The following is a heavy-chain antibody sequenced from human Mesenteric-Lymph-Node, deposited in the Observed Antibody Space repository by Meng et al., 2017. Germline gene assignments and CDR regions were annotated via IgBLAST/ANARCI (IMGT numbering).Heavy chain of an antibody. D-gene: IGHD5-12*01. Sequence: GESLKISCPASGFTVSSYYMSWVRQAPGKGLEWVSYISSSSSYIYYADSVKGRFTISRDNAKNSLYLQMNSLRAEDTAMYYCARDPRGYSGYDSAAFDIWGQGTMVTVSS. CDR1: GFTVSSYY. CDR2: ISSSSSYI. V-gene: IGHV3-21*04. J-gene: IGHJ3*02. CDR3: ARDPRGYSGYDSAAFDI.